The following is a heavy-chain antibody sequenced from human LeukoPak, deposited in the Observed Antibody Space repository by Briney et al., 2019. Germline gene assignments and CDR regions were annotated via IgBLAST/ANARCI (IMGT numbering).Heavy chain of an antibody. V-gene: IGHV3-49*03. CDR1: GFTCGDYA. CDR2: IRSLAYGGTT. J-gene: IGHJ4*02. Sequence: GRTLRISCKAPGFTCGDYAMSFIRQAPGKGWVRLGFIRSLAYGGTTEYAASVKGRFTISRDDSKSIGYLQMNSLKNEDTAVYYCTRAVVTTMIVVVTPLYYFDYWGQGTLVTVSS. D-gene: IGHD3-22*01. CDR3: TRAVVTTMIVVVTPLYYFDY.